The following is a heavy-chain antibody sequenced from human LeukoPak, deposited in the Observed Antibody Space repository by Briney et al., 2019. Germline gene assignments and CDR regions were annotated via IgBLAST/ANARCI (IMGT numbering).Heavy chain of an antibody. D-gene: IGHD1-26*01. Sequence: SETLSLTCSVSGGSIGRSSYYWGWTRQPPGKGLEWIGSIYSGGGTYYNPSLKSRVTISVDTSRNQFSLKLGSVTAADTAVYYCARRGSIATGAFTYWGQGTLVTVSS. CDR3: ARRGSIATGAFTY. CDR1: GGSIGRSSYY. J-gene: IGHJ4*02. CDR2: IYSGGGT. V-gene: IGHV4-39*01.